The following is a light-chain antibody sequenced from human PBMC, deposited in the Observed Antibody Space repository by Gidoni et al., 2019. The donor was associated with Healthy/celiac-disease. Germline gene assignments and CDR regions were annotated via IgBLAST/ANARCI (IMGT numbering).Light chain of an antibody. J-gene: IGKJ3*01. CDR2: GAS. CDR3: QQYNNRPLT. V-gene: IGKV3-15*01. Sequence: DIVMTQSPATLSVSPGDRATLTCRASQGVSNNLNWYQQKPGKAPRLLIYGASNMETGIPSRFSGSGSGTEFTFTISSLQPEDIAAYYCQQYNNRPLTFGGGTKVDIK. CDR1: QGVSNN.